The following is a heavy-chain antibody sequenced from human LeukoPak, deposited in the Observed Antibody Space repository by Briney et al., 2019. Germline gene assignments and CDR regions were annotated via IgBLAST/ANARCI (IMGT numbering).Heavy chain of an antibody. CDR3: ARESVRFDFWSVSDAFDI. Sequence: PSETLSLTCTVSGGSISSYYWSWIRQPPGKGLEWIGYIYYSGSTNYNPSLKSRVTISVDTSKNQFSLKLSSVTAADTAVYYCARESVRFDFWSVSDAFDIWGQGTMVTVSS. CDR2: IYYSGST. V-gene: IGHV4-59*01. J-gene: IGHJ3*02. CDR1: GGSISSYY. D-gene: IGHD3-3*01.